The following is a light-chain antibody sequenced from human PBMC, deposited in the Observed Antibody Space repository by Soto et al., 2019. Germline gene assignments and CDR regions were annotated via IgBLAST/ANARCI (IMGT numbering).Light chain of an antibody. CDR1: QSVSSTN. V-gene: IGKV3-20*01. CDR3: QQFGSSLYT. CDR2: GAS. J-gene: IGKJ2*01. Sequence: ETVLTQSPGTLSLSPGERATLSCRASQSVSSTNLAWYQQKPDQAPRLLIYGASSRATGIPDRFSGSGSGTDFTLTISRLEPEDFAVYYCQQFGSSLYTFGQGTKLEI.